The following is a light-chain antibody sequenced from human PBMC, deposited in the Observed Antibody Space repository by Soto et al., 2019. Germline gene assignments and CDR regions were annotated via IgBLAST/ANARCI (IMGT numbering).Light chain of an antibody. J-gene: IGKJ1*01. Sequence: IQMTQSPSTLSASGGDRVIITCLASQGIGSWLAWYQQKPGKAPKLLIYKASTLESGVPSRFSGSGSGTDFTLTISSLQPDDFATYYCQQYDTYWTFGQGTKVEIK. CDR2: KAS. V-gene: IGKV1-5*03. CDR1: QGIGSW. CDR3: QQYDTYWT.